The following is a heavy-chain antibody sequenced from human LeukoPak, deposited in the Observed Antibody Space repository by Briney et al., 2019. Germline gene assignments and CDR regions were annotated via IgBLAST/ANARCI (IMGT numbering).Heavy chain of an antibody. CDR1: GFTFSSYA. V-gene: IGHV3-23*01. CDR2: FSGSSGST. CDR3: ATETGVEMATTYYFDY. D-gene: IGHD5-24*01. Sequence: GGSLRLSCAASGFTFSSYAMSWVRQAPGKGLEWVSAFSGSSGSTNYADSVKGRFTISRDNSKNTLYLQMNSLRAEDTAVYYCATETGVEMATTYYFDYWGQGTLVTVSS. J-gene: IGHJ4*02.